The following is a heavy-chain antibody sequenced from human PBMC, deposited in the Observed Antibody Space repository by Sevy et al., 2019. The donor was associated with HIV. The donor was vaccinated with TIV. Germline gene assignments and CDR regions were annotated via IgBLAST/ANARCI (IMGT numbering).Heavy chain of an antibody. J-gene: IGHJ4*02. CDR2: ISGSGGRT. V-gene: IGHV3-23*01. D-gene: IGHD3-22*01. CDR1: GFTFGTYA. Sequence: GGSLRLSCAASGFTFGTYAMSWVRQAPGKGLEWVSTISGSGGRTYYADSVKGRFTISRDNSKNTLYLQMNSLRAEDTTAYYCSKAVDASKVVVTNGFGYWGQGTLVTVSS. CDR3: SKAVDASKVVVTNGFGY.